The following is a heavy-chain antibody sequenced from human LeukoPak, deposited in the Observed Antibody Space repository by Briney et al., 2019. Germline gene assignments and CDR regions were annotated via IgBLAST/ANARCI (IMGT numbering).Heavy chain of an antibody. V-gene: IGHV3-53*04. CDR2: IYGGGST. CDR3: ASTRVTIQETIQN. D-gene: IGHD3-9*01. CDR1: GFTISGNY. Sequence: GSLRLSCAASGFTISGNYMTWVRQAPGKGLEWVSVIYGGGSTYYADSVKGRFTISRHDSENTVYLQMNSLRPEDTAVYYCASTRVTIQETIQNWGQGTLVTVSS. J-gene: IGHJ4*02.